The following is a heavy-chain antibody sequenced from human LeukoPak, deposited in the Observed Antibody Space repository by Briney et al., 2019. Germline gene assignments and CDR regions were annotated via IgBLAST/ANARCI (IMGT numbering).Heavy chain of an antibody. CDR1: GGSISSSSYY. Sequence: SETLSLTCTLSGGSISSSSYYWGWIRRPPGKGLEWIGSIYYSGSTYYNPSLKSRVTVSVDTSKNQFSLKLSSVTAADTAVYYCVRGSTLRHYQYWGQGTLVTVSS. D-gene: IGHD3-16*01. CDR2: IYYSGST. V-gene: IGHV4-39*01. J-gene: IGHJ4*02. CDR3: VRGSTLRHYQY.